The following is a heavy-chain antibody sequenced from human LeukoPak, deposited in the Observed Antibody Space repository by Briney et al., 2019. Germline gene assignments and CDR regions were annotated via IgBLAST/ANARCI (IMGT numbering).Heavy chain of an antibody. CDR3: ARVRPYSHMDV. CDR2: ICYSGST. V-gene: IGHV4-39*07. CDR1: GDSISSSSYC. Sequence: SETLSLTCIVSGDSISSSSYCWGWLRQPPGTGLEWIGNICYSGSTYDNPSLKSRVIISVDTSKNQFSLKLSSVTAADTAVFYCARVRPYSHMDVWGKGTTVIVSS. J-gene: IGHJ6*03.